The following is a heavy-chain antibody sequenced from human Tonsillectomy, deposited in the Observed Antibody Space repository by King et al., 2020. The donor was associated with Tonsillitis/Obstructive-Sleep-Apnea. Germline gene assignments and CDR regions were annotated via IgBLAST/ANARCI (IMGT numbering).Heavy chain of an antibody. Sequence: VQLVESGSELKKPGASVEVSCKASGYTFTNYPMNWVRQDPGQGLEWMGWNNTNTGNPTYAQGFTGRFVFSLDTSVSTAFLQISSLEADDTAIYYCATDAGDFWCGPINWFVPWGQGTLVTVSA. J-gene: IGHJ5*02. CDR2: NNTNTGNP. CDR3: ATDAGDFWCGPINWFVP. CDR1: GYTFTNYP. V-gene: IGHV7-4-1*02. D-gene: IGHD3-3*01.